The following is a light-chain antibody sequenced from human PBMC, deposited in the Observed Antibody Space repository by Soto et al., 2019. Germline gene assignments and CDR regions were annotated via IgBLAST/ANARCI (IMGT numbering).Light chain of an antibody. Sequence: IVVTQSPATLSVSPGETVTLSCRVSQSVSSSLAWYQQKPGQAPRLLISGAYTRATGIPARFSGSGSGTEFTLTISGLQSEDFAVYYCLQYYNWPQLTFGGGTRVEIE. CDR3: LQYYNWPQLT. V-gene: IGKV3-15*01. CDR2: GAY. J-gene: IGKJ4*01. CDR1: QSVSSS.